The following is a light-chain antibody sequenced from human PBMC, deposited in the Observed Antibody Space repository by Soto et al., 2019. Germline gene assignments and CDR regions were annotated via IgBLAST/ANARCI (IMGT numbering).Light chain of an antibody. Sequence: VVLTQSPATLSLSPGERATLSCRASQSVSSNLAWYQQKPGQAPRLLIYGASTRDTGIPARFSGSGSGTEFTLTISSLQSEDFAVYYCQQPWTFGQGTKVDIK. CDR2: GAS. J-gene: IGKJ1*01. CDR3: QQPWT. V-gene: IGKV3-15*01. CDR1: QSVSSN.